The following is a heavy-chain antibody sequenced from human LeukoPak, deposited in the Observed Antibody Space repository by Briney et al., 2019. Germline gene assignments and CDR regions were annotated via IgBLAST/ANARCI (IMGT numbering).Heavy chain of an antibody. J-gene: IGHJ5*02. D-gene: IGHD6-19*01. CDR2: IIPIFGTA. Sequence: SSVKVSCKASGGTFSSYAISWVRQAPGQGLEWVGGIIPIFGTANYAQKFQGRVTITTDESTSTAYMELSSLRSEDTAVYYCARGVAGSSGWPAYNWFDPWGQGTLVTVSS. V-gene: IGHV1-69*05. CDR3: ARGVAGSSGWPAYNWFDP. CDR1: GGTFSSYA.